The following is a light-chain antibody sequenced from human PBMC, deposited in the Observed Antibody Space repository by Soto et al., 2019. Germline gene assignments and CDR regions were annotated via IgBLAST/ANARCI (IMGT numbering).Light chain of an antibody. CDR2: DAS. CDR1: QSVNRY. V-gene: IGKV3-11*01. CDR3: QQRNNWPIT. Sequence: EIVLTQSPATLSLSPGERVTLSYRASQSVNRYLAWYQQKPGQAPRLLIYDASNRATGIPTRFSGSGSGTDFTLTISSLEPVDSAVYYCQQRNNWPITFGGGTKVAIK. J-gene: IGKJ4*01.